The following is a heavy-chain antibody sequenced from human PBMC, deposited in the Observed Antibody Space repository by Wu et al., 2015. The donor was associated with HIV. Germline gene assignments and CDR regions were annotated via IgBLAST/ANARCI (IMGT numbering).Heavy chain of an antibody. D-gene: IGHD5-24*01. Sequence: QVRLVQSGSEAKQPGASVKMSCKAFDYDFNLYTITWVRQAPGQGLEWVAWVNSNGDKAKSAQKFQGRVTVTFDSSAKTAYLEMRSLTSDDTAVYFCGRDPCYNGVCYLDLWGQGTLVIVSS. CDR3: GRDPCYNGVCYLDL. J-gene: IGHJ4*02. CDR1: DYDFNLYT. CDR2: VNSNGDKA. V-gene: IGHV1-18*04.